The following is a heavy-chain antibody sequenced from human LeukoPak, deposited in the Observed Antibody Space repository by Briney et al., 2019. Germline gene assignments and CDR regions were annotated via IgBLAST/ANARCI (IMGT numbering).Heavy chain of an antibody. CDR1: GDSIRSSGYY. CDR2: MFYGETT. D-gene: IGHD4/OR15-4a*01. CDR3: ARQERSRMDGAQY. V-gene: IGHV4-39*01. J-gene: IGHJ4*02. Sequence: PSETLSLTCIVSGDSIRSSGYYWGWIRQPPGKGLEWIGSMFYGETTSYSPSLQSRVTISLDTSKNQFSLRLNSVTAADTAVYYYARQERSRMDGAQYWGQGTLVTVSS.